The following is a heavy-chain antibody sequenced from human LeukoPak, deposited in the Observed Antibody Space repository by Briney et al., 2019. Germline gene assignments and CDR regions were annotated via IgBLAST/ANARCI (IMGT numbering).Heavy chain of an antibody. V-gene: IGHV3-23*01. D-gene: IGHD3-10*01. CDR2: ISGSGDST. J-gene: IGHJ4*02. CDR3: AKDRAFGQFLWGNDY. CDR1: GFTFSSYG. Sequence: GGSLRLSCAASGFTFSSYGMGWVRQAPGKGLEWVSAISGSGDSTYYADSVKGRFTISRDNSKNTLYLQMNSLRADDTAVYYCAKDRAFGQFLWGNDYWGQGTLVTVSS.